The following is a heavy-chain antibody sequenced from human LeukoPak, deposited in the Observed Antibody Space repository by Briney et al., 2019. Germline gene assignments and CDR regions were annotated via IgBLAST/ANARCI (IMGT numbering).Heavy chain of an antibody. J-gene: IGHJ5*01. V-gene: IGHV4-30-2*01. Sequence: PSQTLSLTCTVSGGSISSGGYYWSWIRQPPGKGLEWIGYIYHSGSTYYNPSLKSRVTISVDRSKNQFSLKLSSVTAADTAVYYCARDNWIDCWGQGTLVTVSS. CDR1: GGSISSGGYY. CDR3: ARDNWIDC. CDR2: IYHSGST.